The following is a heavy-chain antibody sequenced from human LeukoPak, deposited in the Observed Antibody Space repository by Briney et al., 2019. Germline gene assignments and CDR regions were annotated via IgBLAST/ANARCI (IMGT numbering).Heavy chain of an antibody. CDR1: GFTFSGSA. CDR3: TIWPGIAVAGPDY. J-gene: IGHJ4*02. V-gene: IGHV3-73*01. CDR2: IRSKANSYAT. D-gene: IGHD6-19*01. Sequence: GGSLRLSCAASGFTFSGSAMHWVRQASGKGLEWVGRIRSKANSYATEYAASVKGRFTISRDDSKNTAYLQMNSLKTEDTAVYYCTIWPGIAVAGPDYWGQGTLVTVSS.